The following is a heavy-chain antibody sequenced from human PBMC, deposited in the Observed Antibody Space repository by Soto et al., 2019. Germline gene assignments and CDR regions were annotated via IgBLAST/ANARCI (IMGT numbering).Heavy chain of an antibody. J-gene: IGHJ4*02. CDR2: IYYSGST. CDR1: GGSISSYY. D-gene: IGHD6-19*01. CDR3: ARALTVAATEFDY. V-gene: IGHV4-59*01. Sequence: PSETLSLTCSVSGGSISSYYWSWIRQPPGKGLEWVGYIYYSGSTNYNPSLKSRVTISVHTSKNHFSLKLSSVTAADTAVYYCARALTVAATEFDYWGQGTLVTVSS.